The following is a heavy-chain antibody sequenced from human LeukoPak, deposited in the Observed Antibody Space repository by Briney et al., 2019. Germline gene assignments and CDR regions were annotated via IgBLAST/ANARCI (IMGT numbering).Heavy chain of an antibody. CDR2: IYYSGGT. CDR1: GDSVSSISYY. J-gene: IGHJ4*02. CDR3: ARESLVHLIPD. Sequence: SETLSLTCTVSGDSVSSISYYWSWIRQHPGKGLEWIGCIYYSGGTYYNPSLKSRVTISVDTSKNQFSLKLSSVTAADTAVYYCARESLVHLIPDWGQGTLVTVSS. D-gene: IGHD2-8*02. V-gene: IGHV4-39*07.